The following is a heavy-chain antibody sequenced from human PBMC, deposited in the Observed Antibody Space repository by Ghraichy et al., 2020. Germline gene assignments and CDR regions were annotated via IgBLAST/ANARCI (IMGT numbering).Heavy chain of an antibody. J-gene: IGHJ4*02. CDR1: GGSISSSSYY. V-gene: IGHV4-39*01. CDR2: LYYSGNSYHP. D-gene: IGHD6-6*01. Sequence: SETLSLTCTVSGGSISSSSYYWGWIRQPPGKGLEWIGSLYYSGNSYHPYYNPSLKSRVTISGDTSKNQFSLKLSSVTAADTAVYYCARQILYSSSSADFDYWGQGILVSVSS. CDR3: ARQILYSSSSADFDY.